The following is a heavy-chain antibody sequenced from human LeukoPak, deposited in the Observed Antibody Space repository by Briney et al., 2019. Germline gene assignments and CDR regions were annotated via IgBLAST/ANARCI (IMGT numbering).Heavy chain of an antibody. CDR1: GFTFSSYA. D-gene: IGHD3-10*01. V-gene: IGHV3-23*01. CDR3: AKVVGYYYGSGSYPDY. CDR2: ISGSGGST. J-gene: IGHJ4*02. Sequence: GGSLRLSCAASGFTFSSYAMSWVRQAPGNGLEWVSAISGSGGSTYYADSVKGRFTISRDNSKNTLYLQMDSLRAEDTAVYYCAKVVGYYYGSGSYPDYWGQGTLVTVSS.